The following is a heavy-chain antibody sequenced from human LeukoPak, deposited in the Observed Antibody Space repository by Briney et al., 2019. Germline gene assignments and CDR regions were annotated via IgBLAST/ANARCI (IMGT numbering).Heavy chain of an antibody. V-gene: IGHV1-8*01. J-gene: IGHJ5*02. CDR1: GYTFTSYD. Sequence: ASVKVSCKASGYTFTSYDINWVRQATGQGLEWMGWMNPNSANTGYAQKFQGRVTMTRNTSISTAYMELSNLRSEDTAVYYCASYSSGWYNWFDPWGQGTLVTVSS. CDR2: MNPNSANT. CDR3: ASYSSGWYNWFDP. D-gene: IGHD6-19*01.